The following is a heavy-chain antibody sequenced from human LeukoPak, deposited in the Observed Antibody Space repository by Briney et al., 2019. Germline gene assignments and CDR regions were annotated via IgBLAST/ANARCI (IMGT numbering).Heavy chain of an antibody. D-gene: IGHD2-2*02. J-gene: IGHJ5*02. CDR3: ARPPVPAAIGHWFDP. Sequence: GASVKVSCKASGGTFSSYAISWVRQAPGQGLEWMGGIIPIFGTANYAQKFQGRVTITADESTSTACMELSSLRSEDTAVYYCARPPVPAAIGHWFDPWGQGTLVTVSS. CDR2: IIPIFGTA. CDR1: GGTFSSYA. V-gene: IGHV1-69*13.